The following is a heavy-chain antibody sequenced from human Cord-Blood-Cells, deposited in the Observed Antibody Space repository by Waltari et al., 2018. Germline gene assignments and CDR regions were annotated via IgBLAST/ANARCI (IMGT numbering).Heavy chain of an antibody. Sequence: QVQLQESGPGLVKPSETLSLTRAVSGYSISSGYYWGWIRPPPGQGLEWIGSIYHSGSTYYNPSLKSRVTISVDTSKNQFSLKLSSVTAADTAVYYCAREIGYCSSTSCYDAFDIWGQGTMVTVSS. J-gene: IGHJ3*02. CDR2: IYHSGST. CDR1: GYSISSGYY. V-gene: IGHV4-38-2*02. CDR3: AREIGYCSSTSCYDAFDI. D-gene: IGHD2-2*01.